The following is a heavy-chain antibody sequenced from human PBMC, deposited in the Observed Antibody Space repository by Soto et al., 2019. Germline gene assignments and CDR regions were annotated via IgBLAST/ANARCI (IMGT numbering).Heavy chain of an antibody. D-gene: IGHD1-1*01. CDR2: VSGGSGAT. CDR3: TRWNGYGDL. V-gene: IGHV3-23*01. CDR1: GFSYSTYG. Sequence: EVQLLESGGGLVQPGGSLRLSCAVSGFSYSTYGMTWVRQAPGKGLEWVCGVSGGSGATDDRDAVGGRFTITGDESRKTVYLQMHSLSVEDTAVYYCTRWNGYGDLWGQGTLFSDSS. J-gene: IGHJ4*02.